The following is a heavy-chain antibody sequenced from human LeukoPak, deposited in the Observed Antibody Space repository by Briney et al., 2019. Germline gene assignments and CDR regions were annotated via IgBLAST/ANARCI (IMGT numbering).Heavy chain of an antibody. D-gene: IGHD1-1*01. J-gene: IGHJ4*02. CDR1: GYSFTRYN. Sequence: ASVNVSCKASGYSFTRYNMHWVRQAPGQGLKWMGWITPNSGATKYAQKFQGRVTLTTDTSINTAFLELIGLTSDDTAVYYCVRDVHNWNDHYWGQGTLVTVSS. V-gene: IGHV1-2*02. CDR3: VRDVHNWNDHY. CDR2: ITPNSGAT.